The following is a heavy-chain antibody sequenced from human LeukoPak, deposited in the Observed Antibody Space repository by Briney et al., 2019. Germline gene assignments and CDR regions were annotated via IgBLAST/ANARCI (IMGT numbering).Heavy chain of an antibody. D-gene: IGHD1-26*01. J-gene: IGHJ4*02. Sequence: PSETLSLTCTVSGGSISSYYWNWIRQPPGKGLEWIGYIYYSGSTNYNPSLKSRVTTLIDTSKNQFSLRLSSVTAADTAVYYCARHSRTYYDFDYWGQGTLVTVSS. CDR2: IYYSGST. V-gene: IGHV4-59*08. CDR3: ARHSRTYYDFDY. CDR1: GGSISSYY.